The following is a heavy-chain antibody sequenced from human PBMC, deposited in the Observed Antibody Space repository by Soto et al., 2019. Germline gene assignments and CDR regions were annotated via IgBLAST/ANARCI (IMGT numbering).Heavy chain of an antibody. D-gene: IGHD6-19*01. Sequence: QVQLQQWGAGLLKPSETLSLTCAVYGGSFSGYYWSWIRQPPGKGLEWIGEINHSGSTNYNPSLKSRVTISVDTSKNQFSLKLSSVTAADTAVYYCARAYSSGRHSDDWGQGTLVTVSS. V-gene: IGHV4-34*01. CDR3: ARAYSSGRHSDD. J-gene: IGHJ4*02. CDR2: INHSGST. CDR1: GGSFSGYY.